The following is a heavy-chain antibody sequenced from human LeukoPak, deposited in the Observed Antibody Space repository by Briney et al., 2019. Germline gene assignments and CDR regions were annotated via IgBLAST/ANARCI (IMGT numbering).Heavy chain of an antibody. D-gene: IGHD5-18*01. Sequence: PSETLSLTCAVYGGSFSGYYWSWIRQPPGKGLEWIGEINHSGSTNYNPSLKSRVTISVDTSKNQFSLKLSSVTAADTAVYYCASVRGYNDYWGQGTLVTVSS. V-gene: IGHV4-34*01. CDR1: GGSFSGYY. CDR3: ASVRGYNDY. CDR2: INHSGST. J-gene: IGHJ4*02.